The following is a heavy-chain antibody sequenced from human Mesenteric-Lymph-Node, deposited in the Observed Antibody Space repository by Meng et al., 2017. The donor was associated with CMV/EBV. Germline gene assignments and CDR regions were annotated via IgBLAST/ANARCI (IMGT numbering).Heavy chain of an antibody. J-gene: IGHJ4*02. D-gene: IGHD6-19*01. Sequence: AVSGASIRSSTWWSWVRQPPGKGLGWIGEIYHSGSTNYNPSLKSRVTISVDKSKNQFSLKLSSVTAADTAVYYCARDPTVAGPRFDYWGQGTLVTVSS. V-gene: IGHV4-4*02. CDR1: GASIRSSTW. CDR3: ARDPTVAGPRFDY. CDR2: IYHSGST.